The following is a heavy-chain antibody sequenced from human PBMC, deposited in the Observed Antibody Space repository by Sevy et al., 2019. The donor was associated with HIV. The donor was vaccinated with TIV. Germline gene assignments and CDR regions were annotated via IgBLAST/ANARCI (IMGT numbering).Heavy chain of an antibody. CDR1: GYSFITYW. J-gene: IGHJ3*02. CDR2: IFPADSNT. D-gene: IGHD4-17*01. CDR3: ARLDYGDSDAFDI. V-gene: IGHV5-51*01. Sequence: GESLKISCKGSGYSFITYWIGWVRQMPGKGLEWMRLIFPADSNTRYSPSFQGQVTISADKSISTAYLQWSSLKASDTAMYYCARLDYGDSDAFDIWGQGTMVTVSS.